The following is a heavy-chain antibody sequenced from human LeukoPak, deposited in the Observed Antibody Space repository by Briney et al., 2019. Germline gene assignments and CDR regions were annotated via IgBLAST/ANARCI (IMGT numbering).Heavy chain of an antibody. J-gene: IGHJ5*02. D-gene: IGHD1-26*01. V-gene: IGHV4-38-2*02. CDR1: GYSISSGYY. CDR3: ARDEGA. CDR2: IYHSGST. Sequence: PSETLSLTCTVSGYSISSGYYWGWIRQPPGKGLEWIGSIYHSGSTYYNPSLKSRVTISVDTSKNQFSLKLSSVTAADTAVYYCARDEGAWGQGTLVTVSS.